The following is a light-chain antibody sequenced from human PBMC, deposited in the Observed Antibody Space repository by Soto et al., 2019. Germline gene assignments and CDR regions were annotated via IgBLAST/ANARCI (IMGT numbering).Light chain of an antibody. J-gene: IGKJ5*01. CDR3: QQSYSSSPIT. V-gene: IGKV1-5*03. Sequence: DIQMTPSPSTLSASFGDRVAITCRASDNIAPWVAWYQQKPGKAPKLLIYKAANLADEVPSRFAGSGSGTEFTLTINSLRPEDFASYYCQQSYSSSPITFGPGTRLEIK. CDR1: DNIAPW. CDR2: KAA.